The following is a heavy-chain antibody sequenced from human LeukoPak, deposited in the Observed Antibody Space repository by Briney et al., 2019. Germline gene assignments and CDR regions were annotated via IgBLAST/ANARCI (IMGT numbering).Heavy chain of an antibody. CDR3: ARVLSVAGTAYFDY. CDR1: GYTFTGYY. CDR2: INPNSGGT. J-gene: IGHJ4*02. Sequence: ASVKVSCKASGYTFTGYYMHWVRQAPGQGLERMGWINPNSGGTNYAQKFQGRVTMTRDTSISTAYMELSRLRSDDTAVYYCARVLSVAGTAYFDYWGQGTLVTVSS. V-gene: IGHV1-2*02. D-gene: IGHD6-19*01.